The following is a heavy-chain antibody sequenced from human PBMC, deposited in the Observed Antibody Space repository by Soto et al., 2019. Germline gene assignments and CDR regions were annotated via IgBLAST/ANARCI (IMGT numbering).Heavy chain of an antibody. CDR1: GFIFSSHN. V-gene: IGHV3-21*06. D-gene: IGHD3-9*01. CDR3: ARLVASETGYGMDV. Sequence: GGSLRLSCAASGFIFSSHNMNWVRQAPGKGLEWVSSITGSSSYIFYADSVKGRFTISRDNAKNTVYLQMNSLRAEDTGVYYCARLVASETGYGMDVWGQGTTVTVSS. CDR2: ITGSSSYI. J-gene: IGHJ6*02.